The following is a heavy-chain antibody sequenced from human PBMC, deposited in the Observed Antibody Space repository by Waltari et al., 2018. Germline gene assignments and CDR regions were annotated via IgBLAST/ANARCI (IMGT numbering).Heavy chain of an antibody. CDR3: ARWESDWRAFHI. CDR1: GTSVTSYY. J-gene: IGHJ3*02. CDR2: THYTGNT. D-gene: IGHD3-16*01. V-gene: IGHV4-59*08. Sequence: QVQLQESGPGLVKPSETLTLTCTVSGTSVTSYYWNWMRQPPGKGLEWIGYTHYTGNTKYNPSLKSRVTTSVETSKNHFSLRLTSVTAADTAVYYCARWESDWRAFHIWGQGTMVTVSS.